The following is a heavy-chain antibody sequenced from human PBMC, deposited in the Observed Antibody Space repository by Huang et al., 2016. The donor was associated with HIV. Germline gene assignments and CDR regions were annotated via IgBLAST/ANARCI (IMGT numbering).Heavy chain of an antibody. CDR1: GYTLRELS. J-gene: IGHJ2*01. D-gene: IGHD3-10*01. CDR2: FDPESGKT. CDR3: ATSYGSGDYYYFNL. Sequence: QVQLVQSGAEVKKPGASVRVSCKVSGYTLRELSMHWVRQAPGKGLEWMGGFDPESGKTIYATTFQGRVTMTEDPSTDMVYLEVASLRFEDTAVYYCATSYGSGDYYYFNLWGRGTLVTVSS. V-gene: IGHV1-24*01.